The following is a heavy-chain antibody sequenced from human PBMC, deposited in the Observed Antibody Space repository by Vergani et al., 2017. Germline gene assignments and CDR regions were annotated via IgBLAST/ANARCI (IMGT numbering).Heavy chain of an antibody. V-gene: IGHV3-9*01. CDR2: ISWNRGSI. CDR3: AKDRRGGSTGLFDY. J-gene: IGHJ4*02. Sequence: EVQLVESGGGLVQPGRSLRLSCAASGFTFDDYAMHWVRQAPGKGLEWVSGISWNRGSIGYADSVKGRFTISRDNAKNSLYLQMNSLRAEDTALYYCAKDRRGGSTGLFDYWGQGTLVTVSS. CDR1: GFTFDDYA. D-gene: IGHD3-16*01.